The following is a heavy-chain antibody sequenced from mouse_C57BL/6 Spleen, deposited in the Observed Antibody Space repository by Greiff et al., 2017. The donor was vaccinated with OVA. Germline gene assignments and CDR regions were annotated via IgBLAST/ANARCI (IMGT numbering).Heavy chain of an antibody. V-gene: IGHV1-50*01. D-gene: IGHD1-1*01. CDR1: GYTFTSYW. CDR2: IDPSDSYT. CDR3: ARRGTTVVEWYFDV. Sequence: VQLQQPGAELVKPGASVKLSCKASGYTFTSYWMQWVKQRPGQGLEWIGEIDPSDSYTNYNQKFKGKATLTVDTSSSTAYMQLSSLTSEDSAVYYCARRGTTVVEWYFDVWGTGTTVTVSS. J-gene: IGHJ1*03.